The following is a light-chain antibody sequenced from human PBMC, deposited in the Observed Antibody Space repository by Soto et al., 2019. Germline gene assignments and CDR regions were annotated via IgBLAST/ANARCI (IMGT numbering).Light chain of an antibody. V-gene: IGLV2-8*01. Sequence: QSALTQPPSASGSPGQSVTISCSGTSSDVGGYNYVSWHQQHPGKAPKLMIYEVSKRPPGVPDRFSGSKSGNTASLIVSGLQAEDEADYYCSSYAGSNNFVFGTGTKV. J-gene: IGLJ1*01. CDR2: EVS. CDR1: SSDVGGYNY. CDR3: SSYAGSNNFV.